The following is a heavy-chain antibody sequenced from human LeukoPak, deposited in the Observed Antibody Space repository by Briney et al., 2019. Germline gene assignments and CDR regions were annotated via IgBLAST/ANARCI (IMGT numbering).Heavy chain of an antibody. CDR1: GGSFSNYY. J-gene: IGHJ6*03. CDR3: ARRWNYGRNYYIDV. CDR2: INDNGRI. Sequence: SETLSLTRAVYGGSFSNYYWSWIRQTPAKGMQWIGEINDNGRINYNPSLMSRVTVSVDTSKNQFSLRLTSVTATDTAVYYCARRWNYGRNYYIDVWGKGATVSVSS. V-gene: IGHV4-34*01. D-gene: IGHD1-7*01.